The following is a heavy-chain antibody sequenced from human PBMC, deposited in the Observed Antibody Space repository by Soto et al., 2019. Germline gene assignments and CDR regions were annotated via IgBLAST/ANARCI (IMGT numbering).Heavy chain of an antibody. CDR1: GYVFTRYD. V-gene: IGHV1-8*01. Sequence: QVQLVQSGAEVKKPGASVRVSCQGSGYVFTRYDVHCVRQATGQGLEWMGWMNPDRDKRGYAQKFQGRITMSVDTSTRTVYMELSSLGSEDTAIYYCVRGANFDQWGQGTLVTVSS. CDR2: MNPDRDKR. CDR3: VRGANFDQ. J-gene: IGHJ4*02.